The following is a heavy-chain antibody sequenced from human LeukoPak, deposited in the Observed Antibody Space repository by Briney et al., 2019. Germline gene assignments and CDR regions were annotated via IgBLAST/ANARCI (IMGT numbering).Heavy chain of an antibody. J-gene: IGHJ4*02. CDR2: VGVDDAI. CDR3: VKDYSSVTSSILFDY. D-gene: IGHD4-17*01. V-gene: IGHV3-23*01. CDR1: GFIFNDYA. Sequence: SGGSLRLSCAASGFIFNDYAMNWVRQAPGKGLEWVSVVGVDDAIYYGDSVKGRFTISRDNSKNTLSLQMSSLRAEDTAIYYCVKDYSSVTSSILFDYWGQGILVTVSS.